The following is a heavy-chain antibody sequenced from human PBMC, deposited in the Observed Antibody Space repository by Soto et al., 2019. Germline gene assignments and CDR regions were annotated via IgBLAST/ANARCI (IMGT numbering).Heavy chain of an antibody. CDR1: GGTFSSYA. J-gene: IGHJ5*02. Sequence: QVQLVQSGAEVKKPGSSVKVSCKASGGTFSSYAISWVRQAPGQGLEWMGGIIPIFGTANYAQKFQGRVTITAEESTSTAYLELSSLRSEDTAVYYCARRVPWNLGAGWFDPWGQGTLVTVSS. CDR3: ARRVPWNLGAGWFDP. D-gene: IGHD1-1*01. CDR2: IIPIFGTA. V-gene: IGHV1-69*12.